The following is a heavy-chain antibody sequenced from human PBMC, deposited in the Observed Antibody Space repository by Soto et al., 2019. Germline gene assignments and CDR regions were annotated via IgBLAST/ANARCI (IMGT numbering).Heavy chain of an antibody. J-gene: IGHJ1*01. D-gene: IGHD3-22*01. CDR3: ARLGHVYYYDSSGYREYFQH. CDR2: IYYSGST. Sequence: SDTLSLTCTVSCVSISSYYWSWIRQPPGKGLEWIGYIYYSGSTNYNPSLKSRVTISVDTSKNQFSLKLSSVTAADTAVYYCARLGHVYYYDSSGYREYFQHWGQGTLVTVS. V-gene: IGHV4-59*07. CDR1: CVSISSYY.